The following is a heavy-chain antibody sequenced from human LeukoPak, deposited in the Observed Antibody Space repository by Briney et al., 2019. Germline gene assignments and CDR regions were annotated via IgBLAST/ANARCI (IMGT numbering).Heavy chain of an antibody. J-gene: IGHJ4*02. Sequence: GASVKVSCKASGYTFSNYDITWVRRAPGQGLEWLGWISAYNGDTNYAQKLRGRVTMTTDTSTGTAYMELRSLRSDDTAVYYCARHYYDSGGYNSAFGYWGQGTLVTVSS. D-gene: IGHD3-22*01. CDR3: ARHYYDSGGYNSAFGY. V-gene: IGHV1-18*01. CDR1: GYTFSNYD. CDR2: ISAYNGDT.